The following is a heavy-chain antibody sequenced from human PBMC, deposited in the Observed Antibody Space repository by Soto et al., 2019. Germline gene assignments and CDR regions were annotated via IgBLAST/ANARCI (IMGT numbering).Heavy chain of an antibody. D-gene: IGHD3-3*01. V-gene: IGHV3-30-3*01. CDR1: GFTFSSYA. J-gene: IGHJ6*02. CDR2: ISYDGSNK. CDR3: ARDPAPTNKLRFLEWLLYYYGMDV. Sequence: PGGSLRLSCAASGFTFSSYAMHWVRQAPGKGLEWVAVISYDGSNKYYADSVKGRFTISRDNSKNTLYLQMNSLRAEDTAVYYCARDPAPTNKLRFLEWLLYYYGMDVWGQGTTVTVSS.